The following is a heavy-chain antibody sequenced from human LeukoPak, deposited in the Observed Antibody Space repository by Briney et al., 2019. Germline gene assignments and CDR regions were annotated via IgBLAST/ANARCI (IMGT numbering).Heavy chain of an antibody. Sequence: PGGSLRLSCAASGFTFSSYGMHWVRQAPGKGLEWVAVISYDGSNKYYADSVKGRFTISRDNAKNSLYLQMNSLRAEDTAVYYCARDRIGYSYGYEDYWGQGTLVTVSS. V-gene: IGHV3-30*03. D-gene: IGHD5-18*01. CDR2: ISYDGSNK. CDR1: GFTFSSYG. J-gene: IGHJ4*02. CDR3: ARDRIGYSYGYEDY.